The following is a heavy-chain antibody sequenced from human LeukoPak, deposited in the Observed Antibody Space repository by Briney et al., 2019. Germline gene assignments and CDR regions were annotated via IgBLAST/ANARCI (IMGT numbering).Heavy chain of an antibody. D-gene: IGHD5-18*01. Sequence: PGGSLRLSCAASGFTFSSYAMSWVRQAPGKGLEWVSAISGSGGSTYYADSVKGRFTISRDNSKNTLYMQMNSLRAEDTAVYYCAKDRPPEYSYGLRWFDYWGQGTLVTVSS. CDR1: GFTFSSYA. CDR3: AKDRPPEYSYGLRWFDY. J-gene: IGHJ4*02. CDR2: ISGSGGST. V-gene: IGHV3-23*01.